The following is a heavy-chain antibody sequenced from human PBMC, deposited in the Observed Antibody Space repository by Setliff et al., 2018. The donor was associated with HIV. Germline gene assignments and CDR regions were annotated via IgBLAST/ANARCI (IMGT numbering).Heavy chain of an antibody. CDR2: IIPILGVA. CDR3: VRGVQSPPHYSYYYMDV. D-gene: IGHD3-3*01. J-gene: IGHJ6*03. CDR1: GGTFSSYA. Sequence: SVKVSCKASGGTFSSYAISWVRQAPGQGLDWMGRIIPILGVANYPQRFQGKVTITADKSTSTAYMELTSLRFDDTAMYYCVRGVQSPPHYSYYYMDVW. V-gene: IGHV1-69*04.